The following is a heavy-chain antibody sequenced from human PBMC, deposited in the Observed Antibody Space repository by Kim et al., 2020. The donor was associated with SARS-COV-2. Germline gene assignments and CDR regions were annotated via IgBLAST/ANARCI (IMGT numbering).Heavy chain of an antibody. CDR2: K. CDR3: AKDILTGYLDY. V-gene: IGHV3-30*02. Sequence: KYYADSVKGRFTISRDNSKNTLYLQMNSLRAEDTAVYYCAKDILTGYLDYWGQGTLVTVSS. D-gene: IGHD3-9*01. J-gene: IGHJ4*02.